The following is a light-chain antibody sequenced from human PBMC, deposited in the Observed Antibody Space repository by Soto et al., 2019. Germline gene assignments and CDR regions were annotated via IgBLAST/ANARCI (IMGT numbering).Light chain of an antibody. CDR3: QQYDSRLS. J-gene: IGKJ1*01. CDR1: QDVNNW. V-gene: IGKV1-5*03. CDR2: EAS. Sequence: DRQMTQSPSTLSASVGDRVTITCQASQDVNNWLAWYQQKPGKAPKLLIYEASSLVTGVPSRFSGSGSGTEFTLTISSLQPDDFATYYCQQYDSRLSFGQGTKVDIK.